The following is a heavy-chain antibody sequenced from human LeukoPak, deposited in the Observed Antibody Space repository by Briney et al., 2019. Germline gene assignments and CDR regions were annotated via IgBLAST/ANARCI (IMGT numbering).Heavy chain of an antibody. CDR1: GFTFSSYE. J-gene: IGHJ5*02. CDR2: ISSSGSTI. V-gene: IGHV3-48*03. CDR3: ARAPPKSWFDP. Sequence: GGSLRLSCAASGFTFSSYEMNWVRQAPGKGLEWVSYISSSGSTIYYADSVKGRFTISRDNAKNSLYLQMNSLRAEDTAVYYCARAPPKSWFDPWGQGTLVTVSS.